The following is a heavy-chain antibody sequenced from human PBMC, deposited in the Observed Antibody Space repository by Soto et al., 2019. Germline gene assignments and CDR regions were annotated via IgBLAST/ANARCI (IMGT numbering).Heavy chain of an antibody. CDR1: GFTFKNLA. Sequence: EVQLLESGGGLVQPGGSLRLSCAASGFTFKNLAVSWVRQAPGKGMEWVSAIGGSGSSANYADSVKDRFTVSRDDSKSTLYLQMSGLRVDYTALYYCAKDAVAYNGEWDWFDLWGQGTLVTVSS. V-gene: IGHV3-23*01. CDR3: AKDAVAYNGEWDWFDL. D-gene: IGHD3-10*01. CDR2: IGGSGSSA. J-gene: IGHJ5*02.